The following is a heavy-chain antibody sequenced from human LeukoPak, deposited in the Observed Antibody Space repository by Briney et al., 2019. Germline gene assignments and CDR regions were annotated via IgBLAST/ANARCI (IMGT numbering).Heavy chain of an antibody. Sequence: GKSLRLSCAVSGFTFSSFPFHWVRQAPGKGLEWVAAISTDRSYKYHGDSVKGRFTISRDNPMNTLYLQMNGLRPDDTAVYYCARSLIPGRWYFDLWGRGTLVTVSS. V-gene: IGHV3-30*04. D-gene: IGHD3-16*01. CDR2: ISTDRSYK. CDR1: GFTFSSFP. CDR3: ARSLIPGRWYFDL. J-gene: IGHJ2*01.